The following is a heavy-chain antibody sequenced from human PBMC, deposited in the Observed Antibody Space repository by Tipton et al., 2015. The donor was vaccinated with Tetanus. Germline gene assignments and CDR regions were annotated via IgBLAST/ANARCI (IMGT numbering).Heavy chain of an antibody. CDR2: IKQDGGEK. V-gene: IGHV3-7*01. CDR1: GFTFNTYW. J-gene: IGHJ4*02. CDR3: ARVRGYCSSTTCSGIDY. Sequence: SLRLSCAASGFTFNTYWMTWVRQVPGKGLAWVANIKQDGGEKYCVDSVKGRFTISRDNARNSLYLQMNSLRAEDTAVYYCARVRGYCSSTTCSGIDYWCQVPLVTVSS. D-gene: IGHD2-2*01.